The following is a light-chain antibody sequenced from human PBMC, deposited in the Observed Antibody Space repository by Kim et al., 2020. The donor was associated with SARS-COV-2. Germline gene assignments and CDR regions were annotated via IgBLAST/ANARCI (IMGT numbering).Light chain of an antibody. CDR1: SSNIGSNY. V-gene: IGLV1-47*01. CDR3: AAWDDSLRGV. Sequence: PGQRVSISCSGSSSNIGSNYVYWYQQLPGTAPKLLIYWNNQRPSGVPDRFSGSKSGTSASLAISGLRSEDEADYYCAAWDDSLRGVFGGGTQLTVL. J-gene: IGLJ3*02. CDR2: WNN.